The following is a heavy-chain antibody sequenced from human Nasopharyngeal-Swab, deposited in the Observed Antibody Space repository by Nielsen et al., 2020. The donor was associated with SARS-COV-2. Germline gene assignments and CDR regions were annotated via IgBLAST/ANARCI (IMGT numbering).Heavy chain of an antibody. V-gene: IGHV1-46*01. CDR3: ARDRGEAANYYDSSGSFDY. D-gene: IGHD3-22*01. CDR2: INPSGGST. Sequence: ASVKVSCKASGYTFTSYYMHWVRQAPGQGLEWMGIINPSGGSTSYAQKFQGRVTMTRDTSTSTVYMELSSLRSEDTAVYYCARDRGEAANYYDSSGSFDYWGQGTLVTASS. J-gene: IGHJ4*02. CDR1: GYTFTSYY.